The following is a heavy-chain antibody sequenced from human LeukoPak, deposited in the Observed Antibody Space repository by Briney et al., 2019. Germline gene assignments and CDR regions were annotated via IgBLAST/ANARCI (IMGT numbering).Heavy chain of an antibody. Sequence: PSETLSLTCTVSGGSISSHYWSWIRQPPGKGLEWIGYIYYSGSTNYNPSLKSRVTISVDTSKNQFSLKLSSVTAADTAVYYCARDGGSMVRDYYYYYGIDVWGQGTTVTVSS. D-gene: IGHD3-10*01. CDR1: GGSISSHY. V-gene: IGHV4-59*11. CDR2: IYYSGST. CDR3: ARDGGSMVRDYYYYYGIDV. J-gene: IGHJ6*02.